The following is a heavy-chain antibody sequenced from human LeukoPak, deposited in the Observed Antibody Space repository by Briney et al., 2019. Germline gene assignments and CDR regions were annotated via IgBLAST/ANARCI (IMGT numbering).Heavy chain of an antibody. D-gene: IGHD6-6*01. CDR2: IIPIFGTA. Sequence: GASVKVSCKASGGTFSSYAISWVRQAPGQGLEWMGGIIPIFGTANYAQKFKGRVTITADESTSTAYMELSSLRSEDTAVYYCARVQQLVLDYWGQGTLVTVSS. J-gene: IGHJ4*02. V-gene: IGHV1-69*13. CDR1: GGTFSSYA. CDR3: ARVQQLVLDY.